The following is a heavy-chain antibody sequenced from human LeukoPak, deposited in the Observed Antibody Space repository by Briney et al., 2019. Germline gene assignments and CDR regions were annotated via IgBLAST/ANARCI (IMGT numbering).Heavy chain of an antibody. J-gene: IGHJ4*02. V-gene: IGHV1-18*01. D-gene: IGHD6-19*01. Sequence: ASVKVSCKASGYTFTSYGISWVRRAPGQGLEWMGWISTYNDNTNYAQKLQGRVTMTTDTSTSTAYMELRSLRSDDTAVYYCARGEGGAVAYYFDYWGQGTLVTVSS. CDR3: ARGEGGAVAYYFDY. CDR2: ISTYNDNT. CDR1: GYTFTSYG.